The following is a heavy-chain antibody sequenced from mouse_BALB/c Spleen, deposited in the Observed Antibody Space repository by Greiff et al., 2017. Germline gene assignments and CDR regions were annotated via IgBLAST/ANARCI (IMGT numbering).Heavy chain of an antibody. D-gene: IGHD4-1*02. J-gene: IGHJ3*01. V-gene: IGHV2-9*02. CDR3: ARDHPTGFAY. CDR2: IWAGGGT. Sequence: VKLLQSGPGLVAPSQSLSITCTVSGFSLTSYCVHWVRQPPGKGLEWLGVIWAGGGTNYNSALMSRLSVSKDNSTSQVFFTMNSRQTDDAAMYYCARDHPTGFAYWGQGTLVTVSA. CDR1: GFSLTSYC.